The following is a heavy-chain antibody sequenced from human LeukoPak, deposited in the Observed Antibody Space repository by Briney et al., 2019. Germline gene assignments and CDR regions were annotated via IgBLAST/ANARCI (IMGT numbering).Heavy chain of an antibody. CDR2: IKSDGSMT. CDR1: GFTFSGYW. V-gene: IGHV3-74*01. Sequence: PGGSLRLSCVAPGFTFSGYWMHWVRQPPGKGLVWVSRIKSDGSMTNYADSVKGRFTISRDNTKNTLYLQMNSLRAEDTAVYYCASQLVGAAFDPWGQGTLVTVSS. D-gene: IGHD2-8*02. J-gene: IGHJ5*02. CDR3: ASQLVGAAFDP.